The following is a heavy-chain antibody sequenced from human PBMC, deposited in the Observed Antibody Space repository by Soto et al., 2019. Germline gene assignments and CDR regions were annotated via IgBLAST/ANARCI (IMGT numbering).Heavy chain of an antibody. V-gene: IGHV1-69*13. Sequence: SVKVSCKASGGTFSSYAISWVRQAPGQGLEWMGGIIPIFGTANYAQKFQGRVTITADESTSTAYMELSSQRSEDTAVYYCASQVVVAATHYYYYGMDVWGQGTTVTVSS. CDR3: ASQVVVAATHYYYYGMDV. CDR2: IIPIFGTA. D-gene: IGHD2-15*01. J-gene: IGHJ6*02. CDR1: GGTFSSYA.